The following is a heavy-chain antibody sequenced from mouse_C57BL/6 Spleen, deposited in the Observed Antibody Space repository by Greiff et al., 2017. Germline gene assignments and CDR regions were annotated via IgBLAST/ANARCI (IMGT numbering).Heavy chain of an antibody. CDR2: INPNNGGT. CDR1: GYTFTDYN. Sequence: VQLQQSGPELVKPGASVKMSCKASGYTFTDYNMHWVKQSHGKSLEWIGYINPNNGGTSYNQKFKGKATLTVNTSSSTAYMELSSLTSEESAVYYCASGYYPFDVWGTRTTVTFSS. D-gene: IGHD2-3*01. CDR3: ASGYYPFDV. J-gene: IGHJ1*03. V-gene: IGHV1-22*01.